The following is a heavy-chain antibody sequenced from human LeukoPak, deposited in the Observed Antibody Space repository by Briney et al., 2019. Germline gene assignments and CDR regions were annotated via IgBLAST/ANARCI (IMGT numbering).Heavy chain of an antibody. V-gene: IGHV3-23*01. D-gene: IGHD2-15*01. J-gene: IGHJ4*02. Sequence: GGSLRLSCAASGFSFRTYAMSWVRQAPGKGLEWASAISDNSGRTYYADSVKGRFTISRDNSKNTLFVQMNSLRAEDTAVYYCAKDPKTYCSGGSCYGPSGYWGQGTLVTVSS. CDR3: AKDPKTYCSGGSCYGPSGY. CDR1: GFSFRTYA. CDR2: ISDNSGRT.